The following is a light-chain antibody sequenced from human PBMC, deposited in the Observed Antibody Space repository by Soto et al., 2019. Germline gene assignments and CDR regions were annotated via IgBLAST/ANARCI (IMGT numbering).Light chain of an antibody. Sequence: DIVLIQSPLSLPVTPGEPASISCKSSQSLLHINGHNYLEWFLQKPGQSPQLLIYLGSNRASGVPDRFSGSGSGTDFTLKISRVEGEDVGVYYGLQTLQTWTFGQGTKLEI. J-gene: IGKJ1*01. CDR3: LQTLQTWT. CDR1: QSLLHINGHNY. CDR2: LGS. V-gene: IGKV2-28*01.